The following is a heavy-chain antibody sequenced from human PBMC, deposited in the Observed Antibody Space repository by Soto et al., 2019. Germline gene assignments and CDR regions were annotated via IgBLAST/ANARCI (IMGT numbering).Heavy chain of an antibody. Sequence: QVQLVQSGAEVKKPGSSVKVSCKASGGTFSSYAISWVRQAPGQGLEWMGGIIPIFGTANYAQKLQGRVTITADESTSTAYMGLSSLRSEDTAVYYCARSVYVGLPIQDFDYWGQGTLVTVSS. D-gene: IGHD3-10*02. J-gene: IGHJ4*02. CDR2: IIPIFGTA. CDR1: GGTFSSYA. CDR3: ARSVYVGLPIQDFDY. V-gene: IGHV1-69*01.